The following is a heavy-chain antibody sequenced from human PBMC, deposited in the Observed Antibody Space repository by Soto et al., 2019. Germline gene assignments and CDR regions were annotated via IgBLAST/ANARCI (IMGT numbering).Heavy chain of an antibody. CDR1: GESFSNHY. J-gene: IGHJ6*01. CDR2: INYSGST. Sequence: QVQLQQWGAGVLRPSETLSLTCAVYGESFSNHYWTWIRQSPGKGLEWVGEINYSGSTRYNWSLGSRVTISVDTSKNQFSLMVTSVTAEDTAVYYCARGVVYRDVGWAYGMDVW. D-gene: IGHD6-19*01. CDR3: ARGVVYRDVGWAYGMDV. V-gene: IGHV4-34*01.